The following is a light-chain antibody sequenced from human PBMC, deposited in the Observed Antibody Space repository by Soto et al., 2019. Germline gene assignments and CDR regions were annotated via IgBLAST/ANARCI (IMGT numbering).Light chain of an antibody. CDR3: SSYTSSSTYV. V-gene: IGLV2-14*03. CDR1: STDIGRYNY. CDR2: DVS. J-gene: IGLJ1*01. Sequence: QSVLTQPASVSGSPGQSITISCTGTSTDIGRYNYVSWYQQHPGKAPKLMIYDVSNRPSGVSNRFSGSKSGNTASLTISRLQAEDEADYYCSSYTSSSTYVFGTGTQLTVL.